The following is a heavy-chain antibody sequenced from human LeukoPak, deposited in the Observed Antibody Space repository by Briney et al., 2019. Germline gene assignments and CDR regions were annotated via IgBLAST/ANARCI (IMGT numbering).Heavy chain of an antibody. CDR3: AGSGWSFDAFDF. Sequence: SETLSLTCTVSGGSISSYYWSWIRQPPGKGLEWIGYIHHSGSTNYSPSLKSRVTISVDTSKSRFSLRLSSLTAADTAVYFCAGSGWSFDAFDFWGQGTMVTVSS. CDR1: GGSISSYY. V-gene: IGHV4-59*08. J-gene: IGHJ3*01. CDR2: IHHSGST. D-gene: IGHD6-19*01.